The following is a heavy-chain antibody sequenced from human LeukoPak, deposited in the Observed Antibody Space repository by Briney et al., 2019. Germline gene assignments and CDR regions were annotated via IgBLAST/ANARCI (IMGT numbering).Heavy chain of an antibody. CDR1: GGTFSSYA. J-gene: IGHJ4*02. Sequence: GASVKVPCKASGGTFSSYAISWVRQAPGQGLEWMGGIIPIFGTANYAQKFQGRVTITADESTSTAYMELSSLRPEDTAVYYCARDSRSGYDSGFDYWGQGTLVTVSS. D-gene: IGHD5-12*01. V-gene: IGHV1-69*01. CDR2: IIPIFGTA. CDR3: ARDSRSGYDSGFDY.